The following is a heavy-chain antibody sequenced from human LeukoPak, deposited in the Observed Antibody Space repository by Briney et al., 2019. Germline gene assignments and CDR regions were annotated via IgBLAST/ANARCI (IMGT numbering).Heavy chain of an antibody. Sequence: GESLKISCKGSGYSFTSYWIGWVRQMPGKGLEWMGIIYPDDSDTKYSPSFQGQVTISADKSISTAYLQWSSLKASDTAVYYCARHSQLAPFDYWGQGTLVTVSS. J-gene: IGHJ4*02. D-gene: IGHD6-13*01. CDR3: ARHSQLAPFDY. V-gene: IGHV5-51*01. CDR2: IYPDDSDT. CDR1: GYSFTSYW.